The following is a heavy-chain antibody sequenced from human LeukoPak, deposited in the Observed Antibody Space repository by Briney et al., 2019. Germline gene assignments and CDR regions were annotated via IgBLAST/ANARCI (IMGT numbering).Heavy chain of an antibody. CDR1: GGSFSGYY. D-gene: IGHD3-22*01. CDR3: ARDIYDSSGYGFDY. Sequence: SETLSLTCAVYGGSFSGYYWSWIRQPPGKGLEWIGEIYHGGSTNYNPSLKSRVTISVDTSKNQSSLMLSSVTAADTAVYYCARDIYDSSGYGFDYWGQGTLVTVSS. CDR2: IYHGGST. J-gene: IGHJ4*02. V-gene: IGHV4-34*01.